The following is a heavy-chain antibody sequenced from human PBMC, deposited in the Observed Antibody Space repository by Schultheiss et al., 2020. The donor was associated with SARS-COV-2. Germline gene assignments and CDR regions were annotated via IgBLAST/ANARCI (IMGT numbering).Heavy chain of an antibody. V-gene: IGHV3-30*03. CDR2: ISYDGSNK. Sequence: SLKISCAASGFTFSSYGMHWVRQAPGKGLEWVAVISYDGSNKYYADSVKGRFTISRDNSKNTLYLQMNSLRAEDTAVYYCARGGGYDILTGYHDYYYGMDVWGQGTTVTVSS. CDR3: ARGGGYDILTGYHDYYYGMDV. D-gene: IGHD3-9*01. J-gene: IGHJ6*02. CDR1: GFTFSSYG.